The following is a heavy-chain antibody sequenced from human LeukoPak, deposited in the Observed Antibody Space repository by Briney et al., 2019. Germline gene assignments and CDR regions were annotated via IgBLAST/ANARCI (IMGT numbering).Heavy chain of an antibody. J-gene: IGHJ4*02. Sequence: GGSLRLSCAASGFTFSSYWMHWVRQAPGKGLVWVSRINSDGIITSYADSVKGRFTISRDNAKNTLYLQMNSLRAEDTAVYYCARDLRSWYYFDYWGQGTLVTVSS. CDR2: INSDGIIT. CDR3: ARDLRSWYYFDY. CDR1: GFTFSSYW. D-gene: IGHD6-13*01. V-gene: IGHV3-74*01.